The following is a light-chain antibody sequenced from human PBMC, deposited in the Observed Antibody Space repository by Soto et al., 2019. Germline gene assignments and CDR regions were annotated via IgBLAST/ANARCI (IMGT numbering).Light chain of an antibody. Sequence: EIVLTQSPGTLSLSPGERATLSCRASQSVSSNYLAWYQQKPGQAPRLLIYGASSRATGIPDRFSVSGSGTDFTLTISRLEPEDFAVYYCQQYGTSLFTFGPGTTVDIK. V-gene: IGKV3-20*01. CDR2: GAS. J-gene: IGKJ3*01. CDR3: QQYGTSLFT. CDR1: QSVSSNY.